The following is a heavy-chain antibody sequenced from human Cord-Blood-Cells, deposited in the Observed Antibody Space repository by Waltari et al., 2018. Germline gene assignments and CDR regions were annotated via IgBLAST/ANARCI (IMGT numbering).Heavy chain of an antibody. J-gene: IGHJ1*01. D-gene: IGHD3-3*01. CDR1: GGSFGGYY. Sequence: QVQLQQWGAGLLKPSETLSLTCAVHGGSFGGYYWSWIRQPPGQGLEWIGEINHSGSTNYNPSLKSRVTISVDTSKNQFSLKLSSVTAADTAVYYCARGGVVEYFQHWGQGTLVTVSS. CDR3: ARGGVVEYFQH. V-gene: IGHV4-34*01. CDR2: INHSGST.